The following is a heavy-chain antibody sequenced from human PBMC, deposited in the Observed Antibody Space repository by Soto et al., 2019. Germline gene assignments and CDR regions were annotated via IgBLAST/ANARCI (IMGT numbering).Heavy chain of an antibody. CDR2: IYYIGST. Sequence: QLQLQESGPGLVKPSETLSLTCTVSGGSISSTTYYWGWIRQPPGKGLGWIGSIYYIGSTYYNPSLKSRLTISLDTSKNQFSLRLTSVTAADTAVYYCARGYGDYGIDYWGQGTLVTVSS. CDR1: GGSISSTTYY. V-gene: IGHV4-39*01. J-gene: IGHJ4*02. CDR3: ARGYGDYGIDY. D-gene: IGHD4-17*01.